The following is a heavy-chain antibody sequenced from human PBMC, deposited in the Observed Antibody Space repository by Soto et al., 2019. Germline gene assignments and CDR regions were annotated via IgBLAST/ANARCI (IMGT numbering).Heavy chain of an antibody. D-gene: IGHD1-7*01. CDR2: IYSGGST. Sequence: GESQRQCKGASSVNFGSNCVSWVVQAPGKGLEWVSVIYSGGSTYYADSVKGRFTISRGNSKNTLYLQMNSLRAEDTAVYYCARVWELHHSLGYWGQGTLVPVSS. V-gene: IGHV3-53*05. CDR3: ARVWELHHSLGY. J-gene: IGHJ4*02. CDR1: SVNFGSNC.